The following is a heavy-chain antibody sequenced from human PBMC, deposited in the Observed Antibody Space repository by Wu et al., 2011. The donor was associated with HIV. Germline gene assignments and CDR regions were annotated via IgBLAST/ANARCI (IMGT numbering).Heavy chain of an antibody. CDR2: IIPIFGTA. J-gene: IGHJ6*02. V-gene: IGHV1-69*14. CDR1: GGTFSSYA. Sequence: QVQLVQSGAEVKTPGSSVKVSCKASGGTFSSYAISWVRQAPGQGLEWMGRIIPIFGTANYAQKFQDRVTITADKSTSTAYMELSSLRSEDTAVYYXARGVXATLLGPITYYGMDVWGQGPRSPVSS. D-gene: IGHD2-15*01. CDR3: ARGVXATLLGPITYYGMDV.